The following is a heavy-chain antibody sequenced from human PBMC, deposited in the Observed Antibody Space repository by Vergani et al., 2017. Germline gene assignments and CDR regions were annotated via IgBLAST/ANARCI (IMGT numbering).Heavy chain of an antibody. CDR1: GGSISRGGYS. D-gene: IGHD3-22*01. J-gene: IGHJ3*02. CDR2: IYHSGST. CDR3: AREXVDYYDSRGGAFDI. Sequence: QLQLQESGSGLVKPSQTLALTCAVSGGSISRGGYSWSWIRQPPGKGLEWIGYIYHSGSTYYNPSLKSRVTISVDRSKNQFSLKLSSVTAADTAVYYCAREXVDYYDSRGGAFDIWGQGTMVTVSS. V-gene: IGHV4-30-2*01.